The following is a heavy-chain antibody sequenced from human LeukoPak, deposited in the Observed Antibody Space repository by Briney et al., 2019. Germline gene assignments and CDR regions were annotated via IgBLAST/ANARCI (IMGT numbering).Heavy chain of an antibody. J-gene: IGHJ4*02. CDR1: GYSFANYW. CDR3: ATLRSGYYYDYFDY. Sequence: ESLKISCKTFGYSFANYWIGWVRQMPGKGLEWMGIIYPGDSDTRYSPSFQGQVTISADKSISTAYLQWSSLKASDTAMYYCATLRSGYYYDYFDYWGQGTLVTVSS. V-gene: IGHV5-51*01. D-gene: IGHD3-22*01. CDR2: IYPGDSDT.